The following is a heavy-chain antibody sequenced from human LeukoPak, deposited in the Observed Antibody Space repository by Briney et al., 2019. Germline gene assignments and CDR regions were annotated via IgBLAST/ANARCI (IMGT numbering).Heavy chain of an antibody. V-gene: IGHV3-64*01. CDR1: GFTFSTSA. Sequence: GGSLILSCAASGFTFSTSAMHWVRQAPGKGLEYVSGIRSNGGSTYYANSVKGRFTISRDNSKNTLYLQMGSLRDEDMAVYYCARGGPSPDYWGQGTLVTVSS. J-gene: IGHJ4*02. CDR3: ARGGPSPDY. CDR2: IRSNGGST. D-gene: IGHD3-16*01.